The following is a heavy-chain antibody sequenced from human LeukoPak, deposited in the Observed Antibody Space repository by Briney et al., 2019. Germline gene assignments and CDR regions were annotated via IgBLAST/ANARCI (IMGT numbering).Heavy chain of an antibody. CDR1: GGSISSSSYY. V-gene: IGHV4-39*01. CDR2: LYYNGST. J-gene: IGHJ4*02. D-gene: IGHD4-23*01. CDR3: ARRGRLWWQLGFY. Sequence: SETLSLTCTVSGGSISSSSYYRGWIRQPPGKGLEWIGSLYYNGSTYYNPSLKSRVTISVDTSKEQFSLKLSSVTAADTAVYYCARRGRLWWQLGFYWGQGTLVTVSS.